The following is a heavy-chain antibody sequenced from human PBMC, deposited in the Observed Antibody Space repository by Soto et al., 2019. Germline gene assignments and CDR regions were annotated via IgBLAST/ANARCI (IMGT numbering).Heavy chain of an antibody. CDR2: INAGNGNT. Sequence: GASVNVSCKASGYTFPSYAMHWVRQAPGQRLEWMGWINAGNGNTKYSQKFQGRVTITRDTSAGTAYMELCSLRSEDTAVYYCARGGGRSITIFGVAPGWFDPWGQGTLVTVSS. CDR1: GYTFPSYA. J-gene: IGHJ5*02. CDR3: ARGGGRSITIFGVAPGWFDP. V-gene: IGHV1-3*01. D-gene: IGHD3-3*01.